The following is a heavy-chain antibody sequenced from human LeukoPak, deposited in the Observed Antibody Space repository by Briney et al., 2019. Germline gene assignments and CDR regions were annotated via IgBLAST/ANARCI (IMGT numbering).Heavy chain of an antibody. J-gene: IGHJ4*02. CDR1: GYTFTGYY. CDR3: ARDNSMTEFDY. V-gene: IGHV1-2*02. CDR2: INPKNGGT. Sequence: GASVKLPYKASGYTFTGYYSHWARQAPGQGLEWMGWINPKNGGTYYVQKFQGRVTMTRDTSISTVYLEVSRLTSDDTAMYYCARDNSMTEFDYWGQGTLVTVSS.